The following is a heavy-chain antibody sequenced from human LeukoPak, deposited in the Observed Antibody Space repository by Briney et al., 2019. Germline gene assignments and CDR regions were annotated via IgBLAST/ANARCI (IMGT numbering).Heavy chain of an antibody. V-gene: IGHV3-20*03. CDR1: GFTFDDFG. CDR2: IHWNGGST. Sequence: GSLRLPFAASGFTFDDFGLSRVRQAPGKGLEWVSGIHWNGGSTGYADSVKGRFTISRDNAKNSLYLQMNSLRAEDTAFYYCARGYSSGCLDYWGQGSLVTVSS. CDR3: ARGYSSGCLDY. J-gene: IGHJ4*02. D-gene: IGHD6-19*01.